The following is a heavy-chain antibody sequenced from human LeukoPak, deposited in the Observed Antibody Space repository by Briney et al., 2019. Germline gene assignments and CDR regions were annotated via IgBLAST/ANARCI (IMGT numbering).Heavy chain of an antibody. D-gene: IGHD6-6*01. V-gene: IGHV3-66*04. CDR3: ASQDTYRGVAARRVFERDY. Sequence: GGSLRLSCAASGFTVSSNYMSWVRQAPGKGLEWVSVISTGGSTYYADLVKGRFSISRDNSKNTLYLQMNSLRAEDTAVYYCASQDTYRGVAARRVFERDYWGQGTLVTVSS. CDR2: ISTGGST. J-gene: IGHJ4*02. CDR1: GFTVSSNY.